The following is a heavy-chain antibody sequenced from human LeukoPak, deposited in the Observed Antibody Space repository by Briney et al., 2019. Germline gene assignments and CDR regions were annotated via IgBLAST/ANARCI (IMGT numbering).Heavy chain of an antibody. V-gene: IGHV3-23*01. Sequence: GGSLRLSCAASGFTFSSYAMSWVRQAPGKGLEWVPAISGSGGSTYYADSVKGRFTISRDNSKNTLYLQMNSLRAEDTAVYYCAKDLAPYCGGDCYSPRGYAFDIWGQGTMVTVSS. D-gene: IGHD2-21*02. CDR2: ISGSGGST. CDR3: AKDLAPYCGGDCYSPRGYAFDI. J-gene: IGHJ3*02. CDR1: GFTFSSYA.